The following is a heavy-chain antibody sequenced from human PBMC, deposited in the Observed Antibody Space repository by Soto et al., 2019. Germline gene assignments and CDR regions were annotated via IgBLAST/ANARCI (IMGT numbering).Heavy chain of an antibody. V-gene: IGHV1-3*01. CDR1: GYTFTSYD. CDR2: INAGNGNT. Sequence: ASVKVSCKASGYTFTSYDMRWVRQAPGQRLEWMGWINAGNGNTKYSQKFQGRVTMTRDTSASTVYMELSSLRSEDTAVYYCARVYPSDTRYGYVGNNWFDPWGQGTLVTVSS. J-gene: IGHJ5*02. CDR3: ARVYPSDTRYGYVGNNWFDP. D-gene: IGHD5-18*01.